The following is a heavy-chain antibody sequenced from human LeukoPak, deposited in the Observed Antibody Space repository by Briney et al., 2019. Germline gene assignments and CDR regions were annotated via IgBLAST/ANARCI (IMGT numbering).Heavy chain of an antibody. CDR1: GGTFSKYT. CDR3: ASPIAAAGTPYYYYGMDV. D-gene: IGHD6-13*01. CDR2: ITPLFGTA. Sequence: ASVKVSYKASGGTFSKYTISWVRQRPGQGLEWMGGITPLFGTANYAQKFQGRVTITADESTSTAYMELSSLRSEDTAVYYCASPIAAAGTPYYYYGMDVWGQGTTVTVSS. V-gene: IGHV1-69*13. J-gene: IGHJ6*02.